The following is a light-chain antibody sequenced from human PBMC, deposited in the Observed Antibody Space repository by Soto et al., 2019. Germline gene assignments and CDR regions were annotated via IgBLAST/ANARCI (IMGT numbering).Light chain of an antibody. V-gene: IGKV3-20*01. CDR1: QSVSSNN. CDR3: QQYGNSPFT. J-gene: IGKJ3*01. Sequence: EIVLTQSPGTLSLSPGERATLSCRASQSVSSNNLAWYQQKPGQAPRLLIYGASNRATGIPDRFSGSGSGTDFTLSISRLEPEDFAVYYCQQYGNSPFTFGPGTKVDIK. CDR2: GAS.